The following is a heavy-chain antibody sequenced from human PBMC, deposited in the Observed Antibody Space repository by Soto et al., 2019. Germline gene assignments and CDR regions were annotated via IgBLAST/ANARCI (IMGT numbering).Heavy chain of an antibody. CDR2: ISGSGGNT. CDR1: GFTFSPYA. V-gene: IGHV3-23*01. Sequence: EVQLLESGGGLVQPGGSLRLSCAASGFTFSPYAMTWVRQAPGKGLEWVSSISGSGGNTNYADSVKGRFTVSRDNSKNAMYLQMHSLRGEDTAVYYCVRGRSNNASGGQGTLVTFSS. J-gene: IGHJ4*02. CDR3: VRGRSNNAS. D-gene: IGHD4-4*01.